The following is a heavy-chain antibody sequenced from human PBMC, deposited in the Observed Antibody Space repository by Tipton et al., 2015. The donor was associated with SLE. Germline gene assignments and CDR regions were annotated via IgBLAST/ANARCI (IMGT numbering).Heavy chain of an antibody. CDR3: AKDFSQGEGYFDY. CDR1: GFTFSSYG. Sequence: SLRLSCAASGFTFSSYGMHWVRQAPGKGLEWVAFIRYDGSNKYYADSVKGRFTISRDNSKNTLYLQMNSLRAEDTAVYYCAKDFSQGEGYFDYWGQGTLVTVSS. CDR2: IRYDGSNK. J-gene: IGHJ4*02. V-gene: IGHV3-30*02. D-gene: IGHD1-26*01.